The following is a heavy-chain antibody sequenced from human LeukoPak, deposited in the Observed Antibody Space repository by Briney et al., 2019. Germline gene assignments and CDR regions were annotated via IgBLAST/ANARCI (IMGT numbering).Heavy chain of an antibody. CDR1: GYTFTNYE. CDR3: ARLGLESPVAAAI. Sequence: ASVKVSCKVSGYTFTNYEINWVRQATGQGLEWMGWMNPNTGNIGSAQKFQGRVTITRNTSISTAYMELSSLRSEDTAVYYCARLGLESPVAAAIWGQGTLVTVSS. V-gene: IGHV1-8*03. CDR2: MNPNTGNI. J-gene: IGHJ4*02. D-gene: IGHD2-15*01.